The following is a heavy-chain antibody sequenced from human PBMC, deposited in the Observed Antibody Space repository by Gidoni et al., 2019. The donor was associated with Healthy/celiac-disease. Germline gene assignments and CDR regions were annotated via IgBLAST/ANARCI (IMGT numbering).Heavy chain of an antibody. J-gene: IGHJ6*03. D-gene: IGHD6-19*01. CDR3: AREGVAGGYYYYYYMDV. CDR1: GFTVSSNY. CDR2: IYSGGST. V-gene: IGHV3-66*02. Sequence: EVQLVESGGGLVQPGGSLRLSCAASGFTVSSNYMSWVRQAPGKGLEWVSVIYSGGSTYYADSVKGRFTISRDNSKNTLYLQMNSLRAEDTAVYYCAREGVAGGYYYYYYMDVWGKGTTVTVSS.